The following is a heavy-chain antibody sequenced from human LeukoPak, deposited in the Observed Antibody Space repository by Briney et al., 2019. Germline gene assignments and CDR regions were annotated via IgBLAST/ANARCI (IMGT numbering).Heavy chain of an antibody. CDR3: ARGALRVRAFDI. D-gene: IGHD2-15*01. V-gene: IGHV4-59*11. CDR1: GGSISSHY. Sequence: PSETLSLTCTVSGGSISSHYWSWIRQPPGKGLEWIGYIYYSGSTNYNPSLKSQVTISVDTSKNQFSLKLSSVTAADTAVYYCARGALRVRAFDIWGQGTMVTVSS. CDR2: IYYSGST. J-gene: IGHJ3*02.